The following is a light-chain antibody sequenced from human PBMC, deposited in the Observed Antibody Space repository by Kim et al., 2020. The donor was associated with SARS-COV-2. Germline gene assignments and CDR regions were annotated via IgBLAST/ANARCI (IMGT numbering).Light chain of an antibody. Sequence: GQSITISCTGSNSDVGGYNYVSWYQQHAGEAPQLIIYDVTNRPSGVSNRFSGSKSGNTAYLTISGLQAEDEADYYCCSYTATYTRVFGGGTKVIVL. J-gene: IGLJ3*02. CDR1: NSDVGGYNY. CDR2: DVT. V-gene: IGLV2-14*03. CDR3: CSYTATYTRV.